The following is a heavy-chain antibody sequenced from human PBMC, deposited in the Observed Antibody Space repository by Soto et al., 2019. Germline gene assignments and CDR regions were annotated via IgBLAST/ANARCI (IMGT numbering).Heavy chain of an antibody. D-gene: IGHD3-16*01. V-gene: IGHV4-34*01. CDR1: DGSFSGYY. CDR3: AGEPGGGTYYFDF. Sequence: QVQLQQWGAGQLKPSETLSLTCAVFDGSFSGYYWSWIRQPPGKGLEWIGEINYGGGTNYNPSLKSRVTISADPSKMQFSLKLNSVNAADTAVYYCAGEPGGGTYYFDFWGQGTLVTVSS. J-gene: IGHJ4*02. CDR2: INYGGGT.